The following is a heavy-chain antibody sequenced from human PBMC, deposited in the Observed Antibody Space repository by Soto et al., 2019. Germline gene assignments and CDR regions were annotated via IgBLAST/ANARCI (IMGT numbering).Heavy chain of an antibody. Sequence: PGGSLRLSCAASGFTFNSYAMSWVRQAPGKGLEWVSITSGGGGTTYYADSVKGRFAISRDNPKNTLYLEMNSLRAEDTAVYFCAKRYHTTISCFDYWGQGTLVTVSS. CDR3: AKRYHTTISCFDY. J-gene: IGHJ4*02. D-gene: IGHD1-26*01. V-gene: IGHV3-23*01. CDR1: GFTFNSYA. CDR2: TSGGGGTT.